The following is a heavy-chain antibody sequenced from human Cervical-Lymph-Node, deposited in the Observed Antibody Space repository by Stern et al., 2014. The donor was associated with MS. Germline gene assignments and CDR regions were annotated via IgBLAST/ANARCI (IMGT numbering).Heavy chain of an antibody. Sequence: VHLVESGAEVKKPGASVKVSCKASGYTFTSYAMHWVRQAPGKRLEWMGWINAGNGNTKYSQKFQGRVTITRDTSASTAYMELSSLRSEDTAVYYCARGYCSSTSCPGDYWGQGTLVTVSS. CDR2: INAGNGNT. CDR3: ARGYCSSTSCPGDY. V-gene: IGHV1-3*01. CDR1: GYTFTSYA. J-gene: IGHJ4*02. D-gene: IGHD2-2*01.